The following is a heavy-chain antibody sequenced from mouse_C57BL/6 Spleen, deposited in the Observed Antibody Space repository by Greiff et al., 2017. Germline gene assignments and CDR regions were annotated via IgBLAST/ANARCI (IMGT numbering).Heavy chain of an antibody. CDR3: AIRDYGRSYAAMDD. D-gene: IGHD1-1*01. CDR2: IHPSDSDT. J-gene: IGHJ4*01. CDR1: GYTFTSYW. Sequence: QVQLQQPGAELVKPGASVKVSCKASGYTFTSYWMHWVKQRPGQGLEWIGRIHPSDSDTNYNQKFKGKATLTVDQSSSTAYMQLSSLTSEDSAVYYCAIRDYGRSYAAMDDWGQGTSVTVSS. V-gene: IGHV1-74*01.